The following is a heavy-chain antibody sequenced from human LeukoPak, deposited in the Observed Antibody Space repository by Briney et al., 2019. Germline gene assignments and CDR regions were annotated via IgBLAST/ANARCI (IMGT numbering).Heavy chain of an antibody. CDR1: GYTFTSYG. V-gene: IGHV1-18*01. J-gene: IGHJ5*02. D-gene: IGHD3-9*01. Sequence: ASVKVSCKASGYTFTSYGISWVRQAPGQGLEWMGWISAYNGNTNYAQKLQGRVTMTTDTSTSTAYMEPRSLGSDDTAVYYCARDPLPYFDWSVNWFDPWGQGTLVTVSS. CDR2: ISAYNGNT. CDR3: ARDPLPYFDWSVNWFDP.